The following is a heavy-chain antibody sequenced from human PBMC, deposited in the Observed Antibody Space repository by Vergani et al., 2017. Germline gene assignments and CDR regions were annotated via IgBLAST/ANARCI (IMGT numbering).Heavy chain of an antibody. V-gene: IGHV4-34*01. CDR2: INHSGST. J-gene: IGHJ6*02. Sequence: QVQLQQWGAGLLKPSETLSLTCAVYGGSFSGYYWSWIRQPPGKGLEWIGEINHSGSTNYNPSLKSRVTISVDTSKNQFSLKLSSVTAADTAVYYCARRPDYYYSSGYSKYYYYGIDVWGQGTTVTVSS. CDR3: ARRPDYYYSSGYSKYYYYGIDV. D-gene: IGHD3-22*01. CDR1: GGSFSGYY.